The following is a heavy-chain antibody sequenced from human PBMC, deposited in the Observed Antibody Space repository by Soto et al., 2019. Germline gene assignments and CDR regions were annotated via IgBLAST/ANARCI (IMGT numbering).Heavy chain of an antibody. CDR3: AKDVHYYDSSGYDYYYYGMDV. CDR1: GFTFSSYA. Sequence: HPGGSLRLSCAASGFTFSSYAMSWVRQAPGKGLEWVSAISGSGGSTYYAESVKGRFTISRDNSKNTLYLQMNSLRAEDTAVYYCAKDVHYYDSSGYDYYYYGMDVWGQGTTVTVSS. V-gene: IGHV3-23*01. D-gene: IGHD3-22*01. CDR2: ISGSGGST. J-gene: IGHJ6*02.